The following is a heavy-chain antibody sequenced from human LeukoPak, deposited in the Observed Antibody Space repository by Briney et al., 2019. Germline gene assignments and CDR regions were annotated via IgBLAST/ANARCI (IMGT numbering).Heavy chain of an antibody. V-gene: IGHV4-34*01. CDR3: ARGPAYVSGSYYKY. CDR1: GGSFSGYY. J-gene: IGHJ4*02. Sequence: SETLSLTCAVYGGSFSGYYWSWIRQPPGKGLEWIGEINHSGSTNYNPSLKSRVTISVDTSKNQFSLKLSSVTAADTAVYYCARGPAYVSGSYYKYCGQGTLVTVSS. CDR2: INHSGST. D-gene: IGHD3-10*01.